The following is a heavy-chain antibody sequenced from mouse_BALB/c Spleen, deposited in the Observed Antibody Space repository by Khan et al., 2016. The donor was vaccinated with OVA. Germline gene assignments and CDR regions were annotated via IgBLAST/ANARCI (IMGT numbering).Heavy chain of an antibody. D-gene: IGHD1-1*01. CDR3: ARLAYYYDSEGFAY. V-gene: IGHV5-6*01. J-gene: IGHJ3*01. Sequence: EVELVESGGDLVEPGGSLKLSCAASGFTFSTYGMSWVRQTPDKRLEWVATISTGGHYTYYPDSVRGRFTISRDNAKNPLYLEITSLKSEDTAMFYCARLAYYYDSEGFAYWGQGTLVTVSA. CDR2: ISTGGHYT. CDR1: GFTFSTYG.